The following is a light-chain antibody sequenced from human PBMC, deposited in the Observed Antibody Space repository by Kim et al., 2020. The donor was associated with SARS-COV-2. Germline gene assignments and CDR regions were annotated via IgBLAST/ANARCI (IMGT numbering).Light chain of an antibody. V-gene: IGKV1-27*01. Sequence: ASVGDRVTITCRASQDIANSSAWYQQNPGKVPKVLIYAASTLQSGVPSRFSGSGSGTEFTLTIGSLQTEYVATYYCQKYNSAPWTFGPGTKMEFK. CDR2: AAS. J-gene: IGKJ1*01. CDR1: QDIANS. CDR3: QKYNSAPWT.